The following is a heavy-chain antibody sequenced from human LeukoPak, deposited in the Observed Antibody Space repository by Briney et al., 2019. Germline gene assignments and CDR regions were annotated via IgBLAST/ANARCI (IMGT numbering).Heavy chain of an antibody. V-gene: IGHV3-30*18. J-gene: IGHJ6*03. CDR1: GFTFSSYG. CDR3: AKEGAPSYYYYMDV. D-gene: IGHD3-16*01. Sequence: GRSLRLSCAASGFTFSSYGMHWVRQAPGKGLEWVAVISYDGSNKYYADSVKGRFTISRDNSKNTLYLQMNSLRAEDTAVYYCAKEGAPSYYYYMDVWGKGTTVTISS. CDR2: ISYDGSNK.